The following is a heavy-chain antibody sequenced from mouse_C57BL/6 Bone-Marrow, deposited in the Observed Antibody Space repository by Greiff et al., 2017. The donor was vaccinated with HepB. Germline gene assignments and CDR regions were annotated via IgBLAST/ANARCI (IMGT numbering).Heavy chain of an antibody. V-gene: IGHV1-81*01. J-gene: IGHJ1*03. CDR1: GYTFTSYG. Sequence: VKLVESGAELARPGASVKLSCKASGYTFTSYGISWVKQRTGQGLEWIGEIYPRSGNTYYNEKFKGKATLTADKSSSTAYMELRSLTSEDSAVYFCARPLLLLRSSYWYFDVWGTGTTVTVSS. CDR2: IYPRSGNT. D-gene: IGHD1-1*01. CDR3: ARPLLLLRSSYWYFDV.